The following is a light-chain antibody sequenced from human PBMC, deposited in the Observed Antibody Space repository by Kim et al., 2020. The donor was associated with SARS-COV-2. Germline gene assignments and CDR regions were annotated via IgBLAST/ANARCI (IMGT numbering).Light chain of an antibody. V-gene: IGLV7-46*01. J-gene: IGLJ2*01. CDR3: LLSYSGARV. Sequence: PGETVTRTCGSTTGPVTSGHYPYWFQQKPGQAPRTLFYDPNNRHSWTPARFSGSLLGGKAALTLSGAQPEDEAEYYCLLSYSGARVFGGGTQLTVL. CDR1: TGPVTSGHY. CDR2: DPN.